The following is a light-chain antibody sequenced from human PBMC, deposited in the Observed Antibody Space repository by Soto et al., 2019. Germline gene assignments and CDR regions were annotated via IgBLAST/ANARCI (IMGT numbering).Light chain of an antibody. V-gene: IGKV3-11*01. CDR1: QSVSSY. J-gene: IGKJ5*01. CDR3: QPRSNWPP. CDR2: DAS. Sequence: EIVLTQSPATLSLSPGERATLSCRASQSVSSYLAWYQQKPGQAPRLLIYDASNRATGIPARFSGSGSGTDFTLTISSLEPEDSAVSYCQPRSNWPPFGQGTRLEIK.